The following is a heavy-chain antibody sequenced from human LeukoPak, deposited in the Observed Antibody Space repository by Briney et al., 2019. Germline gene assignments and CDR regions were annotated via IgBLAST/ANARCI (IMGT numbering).Heavy chain of an antibody. Sequence: ASVKVSCKASGYTFSGYYMHWVRQAPGQGLEWMGWINPNSGSTNYEQKFQGRVTMTRDTSISTAYMDLSRRRSDDTAVYYCGRGDADFSDYYFDYWGQGALVTVSS. CDR2: INPNSGST. V-gene: IGHV1-2*02. J-gene: IGHJ4*02. CDR1: GYTFSGYY. D-gene: IGHD4-17*01. CDR3: GRGDADFSDYYFDY.